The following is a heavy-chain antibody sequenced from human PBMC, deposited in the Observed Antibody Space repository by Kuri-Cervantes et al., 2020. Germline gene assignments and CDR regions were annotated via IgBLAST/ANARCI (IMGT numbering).Heavy chain of an antibody. J-gene: IGHJ4*02. CDR1: GFTFNAYS. CDR2: ISNTGGTI. Sequence: GGSLRLSCAASGFTFNAYSMNWVRQAPGKGLEWLSYISNTGGTIYYADSVKGRFTISRDNAKNSLFLQMNSLRDEDTAVYYCARPPWSTDGYNWYWGQGTLVTVSS. D-gene: IGHD5-24*01. CDR3: ARPPWSTDGYNWY. V-gene: IGHV3-48*02.